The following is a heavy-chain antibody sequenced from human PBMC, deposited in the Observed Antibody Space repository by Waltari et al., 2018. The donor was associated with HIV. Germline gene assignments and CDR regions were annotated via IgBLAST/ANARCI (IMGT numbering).Heavy chain of an antibody. V-gene: IGHV3-23*01. CDR2: ISGSAYST. Sequence: EVQLLESGGGLVQPGGSLRLFCAASGFTFSNYDISWVRKAPGKGLDWVAAISGSAYSTYYAESVKGRFTISRDNSKNKLYLQMNSLRAEDTAVYFCVKEHQYSHTWYSYYGMDVWGQGTTVTVSS. D-gene: IGHD6-13*01. CDR1: GFTFSNYD. CDR3: VKEHQYSHTWYSYYGMDV. J-gene: IGHJ6*02.